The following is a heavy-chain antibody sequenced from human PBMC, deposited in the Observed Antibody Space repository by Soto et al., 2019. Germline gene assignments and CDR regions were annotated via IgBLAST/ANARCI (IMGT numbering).Heavy chain of an antibody. CDR2: ISYDGSNK. D-gene: IGHD2-2*01. J-gene: IGHJ3*02. CDR1: GFTFSSYG. CDR3: AKAPNCSSTSCSGIAAAGETFDI. V-gene: IGHV3-30*18. Sequence: GGSLRLSCAASGFTFSSYGMHWVRQAPGKGLEWVAVISYDGSNKYYADSVKGRFTISRDNSKNTLYLQMNSLRAEDTAVYYCAKAPNCSSTSCSGIAAAGETFDIWGQGTMVTVSS.